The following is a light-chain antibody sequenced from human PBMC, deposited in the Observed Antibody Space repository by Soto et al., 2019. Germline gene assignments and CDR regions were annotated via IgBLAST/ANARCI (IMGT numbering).Light chain of an antibody. J-gene: IGKJ4*01. V-gene: IGKV1-6*01. CDR3: LQDYNYPLT. Sequence: ALQINQSPSSLSASVGDRVIITCRASQGIRNDLGWYQQKPGKAPKLLIYDASNLQSGVPPRFSGSGSGTDFTLTISSLQPEDFATYYCLQDYNYPLTFGGGTKVDIK. CDR2: DAS. CDR1: QGIRND.